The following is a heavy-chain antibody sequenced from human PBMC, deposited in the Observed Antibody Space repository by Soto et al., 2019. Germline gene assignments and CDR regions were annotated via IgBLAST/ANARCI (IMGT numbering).Heavy chain of an antibody. Sequence: PSETLSLTCTVSGGSISSYYWSWIRQPPGKGLEWIANIYYSGTTYYDPSLKSRVTISVDTSNNQFALKLTSVTAADTAVYYCARLVKDTSSSSYYYSMDVWGQGTTVTVSS. CDR2: IYYSGTT. CDR1: GGSISSYY. CDR3: ARLVKDTSSSSYYYSMDV. J-gene: IGHJ6*02. V-gene: IGHV4-59*08. D-gene: IGHD6-6*01.